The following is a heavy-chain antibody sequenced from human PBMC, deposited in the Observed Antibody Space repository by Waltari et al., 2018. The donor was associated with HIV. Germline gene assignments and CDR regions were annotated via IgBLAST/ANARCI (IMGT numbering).Heavy chain of an antibody. CDR2: FCAPSGST. CDR1: GYTFNTYG. J-gene: IGHJ4*02. D-gene: IGHD2-8*01. Sequence: QVQLMQSGAEVRKPGASVKVSCRASGYTFNTYGITWGRQAPGQVLEWMGWFCAPSGSTDNARSLQGVVSVTTDTSTSTAYLELRSLRSDDTAVYYCARGRGSCSNVVCYLMYTDMAPFDHWGQGTLVTVSS. CDR3: ARGRGSCSNVVCYLMYTDMAPFDH. V-gene: IGHV1-18*01.